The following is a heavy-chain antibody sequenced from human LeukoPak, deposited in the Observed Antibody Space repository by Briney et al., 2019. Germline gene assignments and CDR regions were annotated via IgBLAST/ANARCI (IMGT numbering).Heavy chain of an antibody. V-gene: IGHV3-48*04. CDR3: ARSRLATGYSSSWYVLGLGLSPEGYYFDY. D-gene: IGHD6-13*01. CDR1: GFTFSSYS. CDR2: ISSSCSTI. J-gene: IGHJ4*02. Sequence: PGGSLRLSCAASGFTFSSYSMNWVRQAPGKGLEWVSYISSSCSTIYYADSVKGRFTISRDNAKNSLYLQMNSLRAEDTAVYYCARSRLATGYSSSWYVLGLGLSPEGYYFDYWGQGTLVTVSS.